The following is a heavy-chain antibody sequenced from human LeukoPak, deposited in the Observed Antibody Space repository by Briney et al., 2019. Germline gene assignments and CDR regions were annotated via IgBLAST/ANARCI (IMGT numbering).Heavy chain of an antibody. CDR2: MNPNTGKT. CDR1: GYTFSSHD. D-gene: IGHD3-10*01. Sequence: ASVKVSCKASGYTFSSHDFNWVRQATGQGLEWMGWMNPNTGKTGYALKFQGRVTLTRNTSISTAYMELSSLTSEDTAVYYCARDLGDTYGSVGDFDYWGQGTLVTVSS. J-gene: IGHJ4*02. V-gene: IGHV1-8*01. CDR3: ARDLGDTYGSVGDFDY.